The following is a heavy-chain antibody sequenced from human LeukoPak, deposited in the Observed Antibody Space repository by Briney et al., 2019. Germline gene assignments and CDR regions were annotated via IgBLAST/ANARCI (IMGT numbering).Heavy chain of an antibody. CDR3: ARDRPLAPFYGMDV. Sequence: GGSLRLSCAASGFTFSGYSMNWVRQAPGKGLEWVSYISSSSSTIYYADSVKGRFTISRDNAKNSLYLQMNSLRAEDTAVYYCARDRPLAPFYGMDVWGQGTTVTVSS. V-gene: IGHV3-48*01. CDR2: ISSSSSTI. CDR1: GFTFSGYS. J-gene: IGHJ6*02. D-gene: IGHD6-6*01.